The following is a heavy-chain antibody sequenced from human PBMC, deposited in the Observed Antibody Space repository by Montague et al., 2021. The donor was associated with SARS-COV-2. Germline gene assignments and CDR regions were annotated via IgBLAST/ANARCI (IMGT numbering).Heavy chain of an antibody. D-gene: IGHD1-20*01. V-gene: IGHV4-59*13. J-gene: IGHJ5*02. Sequence: SETLSLTCSVSGGSISSYYWSRIRQSPGKGLEWIGYIFHSGITXXXPSXKGRVTISVDMSKNQFSLQLNSVTAADSAVYYCARTEYNWNDWFDPWGQGTLVTVSS. CDR3: ARTEYNWNDWFDP. CDR1: GGSISSYY. CDR2: IFHSGIT.